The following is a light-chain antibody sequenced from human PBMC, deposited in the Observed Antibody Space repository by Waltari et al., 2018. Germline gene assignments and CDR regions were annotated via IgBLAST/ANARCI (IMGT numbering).Light chain of an antibody. CDR1: QTLSGSY. Sequence: EIVLTQSPDTLSLSPGERATLSCRASQTLSGSYLAWYQPKPGQAPRLLIYDASRRATDIPDRFSGRGSGTDFTLTISRLEPEDFAVYYCQQYETSPMWTFGQGTKVEIK. V-gene: IGKV3-20*01. J-gene: IGKJ1*01. CDR3: QQYETSPMWT. CDR2: DAS.